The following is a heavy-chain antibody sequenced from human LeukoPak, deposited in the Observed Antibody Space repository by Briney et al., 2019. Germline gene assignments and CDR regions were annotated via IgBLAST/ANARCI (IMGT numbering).Heavy chain of an antibody. CDR3: TRKGLGGELGGFDH. CDR1: GLRFDDFG. Sequence: PGGSLRHSCAASGLRFDDFGRSWVRQAPGKGLEWVSGMNSNGDITGYADSVKGRFTISRDNAKNSLYLQMDILRAEDTALYYCTRKGLGGELGGFDHWGQGTLVTVSS. J-gene: IGHJ4*02. V-gene: IGHV3-20*04. D-gene: IGHD1-26*01. CDR2: MNSNGDIT.